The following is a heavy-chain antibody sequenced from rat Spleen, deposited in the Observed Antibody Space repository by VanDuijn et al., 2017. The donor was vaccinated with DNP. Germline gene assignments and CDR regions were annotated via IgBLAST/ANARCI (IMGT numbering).Heavy chain of an antibody. CDR2: IVYDGSSS. D-gene: IGHD4-1*01. V-gene: IGHV5-7*01. J-gene: IGHJ4*01. CDR3: ARHMDTGPYYAMDV. CDR1: GFTFSDYS. Sequence: EVQLVESGGGLVQPGRSLKLSCAASGFTFSDYSMAWVRQAPKKGLEWVATIVYDGSSSYYGDSVTGRFAISRDNAKNTLYLQVDSLRSEDTATYYCARHMDTGPYYAMDVWGQGISVTVSS.